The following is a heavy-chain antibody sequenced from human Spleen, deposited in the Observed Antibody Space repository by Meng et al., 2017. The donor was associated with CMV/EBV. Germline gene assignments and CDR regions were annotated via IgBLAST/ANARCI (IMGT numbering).Heavy chain of an antibody. CDR3: ARGKRVGAYFDY. V-gene: IGHV4-34*01. J-gene: IGHJ4*02. Sequence: VQLQAGGAGLLKPSETLALTCAVYGGSFSGYDWSWIRQPPGKGLEWIGEINHSGSTNYNPSLKSRVTISVDTSKNQFSLKLSSVTAADTAVYYCARGKRVGAYFDYWGQGTLVTVSS. CDR1: GGSFSGYD. CDR2: INHSGST. D-gene: IGHD1-26*01.